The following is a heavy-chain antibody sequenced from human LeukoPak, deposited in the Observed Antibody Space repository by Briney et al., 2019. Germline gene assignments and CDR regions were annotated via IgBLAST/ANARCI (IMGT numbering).Heavy chain of an antibody. J-gene: IGHJ4*02. Sequence: ASVKVSCKASGYTFTSYDINWVRQATGQGLEWMGWISAYNGNTYYAQKLQGRVTMTTDTSTSTVYMELGSLTPDDTAVYYCARAIAVAGRLEFDYWGQGTLVTVSS. CDR3: ARAIAVAGRLEFDY. D-gene: IGHD6-19*01. CDR2: ISAYNGNT. V-gene: IGHV1-18*01. CDR1: GYTFTSYD.